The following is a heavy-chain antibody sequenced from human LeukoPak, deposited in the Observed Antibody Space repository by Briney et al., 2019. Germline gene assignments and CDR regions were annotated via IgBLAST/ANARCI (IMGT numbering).Heavy chain of an antibody. Sequence: SQTLSLTXTVSGGSISTNNYYWSWIRQPPGKGLEWIGYIYYSGSTYYNPSLKSRVTISVDTSKNQFSLKLGSVTAADTAVYYCARYYDILPGTPGNFDYWGQGTLVTVSS. J-gene: IGHJ4*02. CDR1: GGSISTNNYY. D-gene: IGHD3-9*01. CDR3: ARYYDILPGTPGNFDY. V-gene: IGHV4-30-4*08. CDR2: IYYSGST.